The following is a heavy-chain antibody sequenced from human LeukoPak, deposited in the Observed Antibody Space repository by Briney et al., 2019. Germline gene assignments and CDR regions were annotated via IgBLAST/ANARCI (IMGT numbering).Heavy chain of an antibody. J-gene: IGHJ4*02. Sequence: SQTLSLTCAISGDSFSSNSAAWNWLRQSPSRGLEWLGRTYYRSKWYNDYAVSVKSRITINPDTSKNQFSLQLNSVTPEDTAVYYCARGSTPYCGGDCYFHFDYWGQGTLVTVSS. CDR3: ARGSTPYCGGDCYFHFDY. D-gene: IGHD2-21*01. V-gene: IGHV6-1*01. CDR1: GDSFSSNSAA. CDR2: TYYRSKWYN.